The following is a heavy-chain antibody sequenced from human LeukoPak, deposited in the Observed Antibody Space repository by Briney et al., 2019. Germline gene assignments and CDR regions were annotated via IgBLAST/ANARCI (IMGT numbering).Heavy chain of an antibody. CDR1: GFTFSSYS. CDR3: AKVPRIAAAGQYFDY. CDR2: ISSSSTI. D-gene: IGHD6-13*01. Sequence: SGGSLRLSCAASGFTFSSYSMNWVRQAPGRGLEWVSYISSSSTIYYADSVKGRFTVSRDNAKNSLYLQMNSLRAEDTAVYYCAKVPRIAAAGQYFDYWGQGTLVTVSS. J-gene: IGHJ4*02. V-gene: IGHV3-48*01.